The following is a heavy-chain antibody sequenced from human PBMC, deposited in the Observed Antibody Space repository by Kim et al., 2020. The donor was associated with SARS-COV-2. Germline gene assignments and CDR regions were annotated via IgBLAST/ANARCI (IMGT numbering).Heavy chain of an antibody. V-gene: IGHV3-33*05. D-gene: IGHD4-17*01. Sequence: GGSLRLSCATSGFTFNNYAMHWVRQTPGKGLEWVAVILYDGSNAYYTDSVKGRFIISRDSSENTVSLHMSSLRAEDTAVYLCARDLSSFSDGERISWGQGTLVTVSS. CDR2: ILYDGSNA. CDR3: ARDLSSFSDGERIS. CDR1: GFTFNNYA. J-gene: IGHJ5*02.